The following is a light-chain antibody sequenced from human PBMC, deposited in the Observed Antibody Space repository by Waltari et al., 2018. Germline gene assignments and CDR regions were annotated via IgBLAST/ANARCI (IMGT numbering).Light chain of an antibody. J-gene: IGLJ3*02. Sequence: QSVLTQPPSASGTPGQGVTISCSGTSANIGTNYVYWYQQVPGTAPKPLFPRDTQRPSGFPDRFSGSKSGTSASLAISGLRSEDEADYYCAAWDDSLRFWVFGGGTKLTVL. CDR1: SANIGTNY. CDR2: RDT. CDR3: AAWDDSLRFWV. V-gene: IGLV1-47*01.